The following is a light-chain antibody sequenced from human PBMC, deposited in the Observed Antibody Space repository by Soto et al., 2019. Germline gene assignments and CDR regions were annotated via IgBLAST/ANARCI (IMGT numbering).Light chain of an antibody. CDR3: QQRYDWPWT. V-gene: IGKV3-11*01. CDR2: DVS. Sequence: EIVLTQSPAIMSLSPWESASLSCRASQSVSDYLAWYQQKPGQAPRLFIYDVSKRATGIPARFSGSGSGTDFTLTISSLEPEDFAVYFCQQRYDWPWTFGLGTKVDIK. CDR1: QSVSDY. J-gene: IGKJ1*01.